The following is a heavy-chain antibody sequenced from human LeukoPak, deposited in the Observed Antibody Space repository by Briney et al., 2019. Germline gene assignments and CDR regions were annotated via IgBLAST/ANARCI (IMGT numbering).Heavy chain of an antibody. V-gene: IGHV4-39*01. Sequence: SETLSLTCTVSGGSISSSSYYWGWIRQPPGKGLEWIGSIYYSGSTYYNPSLKSRVTISIDTSKNRFSLKLSSVTAADTAVYYCARLLYDFWSGYPLSFDYWGQGTLVTVSS. J-gene: IGHJ4*02. CDR3: ARLLYDFWSGYPLSFDY. D-gene: IGHD3-3*01. CDR2: IYYSGST. CDR1: GGSISSSSYY.